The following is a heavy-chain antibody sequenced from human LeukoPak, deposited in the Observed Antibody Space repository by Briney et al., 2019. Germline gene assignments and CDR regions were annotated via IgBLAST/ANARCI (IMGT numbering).Heavy chain of an antibody. J-gene: IGHJ5*02. CDR1: GYTFTGYY. V-gene: IGHV1-2*02. CDR3: ARLVYGSGSENWFDP. Sequence: ASVKVSCEASGYTFTGYYMHWVRQAPGQGLEWMGWINPNSGGTNYAQKFQGRVTMTRDTSISTAYMELSRLRSDDTAVYYCARLVYGSGSENWFDPWGQGTLVTVSS. D-gene: IGHD3-10*01. CDR2: INPNSGGT.